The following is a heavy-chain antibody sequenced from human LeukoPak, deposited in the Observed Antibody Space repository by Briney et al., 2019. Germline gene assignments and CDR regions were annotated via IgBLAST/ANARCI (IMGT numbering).Heavy chain of an antibody. Sequence: QSGGSLRLSCAASGFTVSSNYMSWVRQAPGKGLEGVSVIYSGGSTYYADSVKGRFTISRDNSKNTVDLQMNSLRAEDTAVYYCARGHDYDSSVAYWGQGTLVTVSS. V-gene: IGHV3-66*01. D-gene: IGHD3-22*01. CDR1: GFTVSSNY. CDR3: ARGHDYDSSVAY. CDR2: IYSGGST. J-gene: IGHJ4*02.